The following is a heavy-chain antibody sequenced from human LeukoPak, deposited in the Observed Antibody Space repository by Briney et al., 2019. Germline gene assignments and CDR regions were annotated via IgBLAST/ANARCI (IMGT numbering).Heavy chain of an antibody. V-gene: IGHV4-4*07. CDR2: IYTSGST. CDR1: GGSISSYY. J-gene: IGHJ6*03. Sequence: SETLSLTCTVSGGSISSYYWSWIRQPAGKGLEWIGRIYTSGSTNYNPSLKSRVTMSVDTSKNQFSLKMTSVTAADSALCYCARAGHGYYYYMDVWGKGTTVTVSS. CDR3: ARAGHGYYYYMDV.